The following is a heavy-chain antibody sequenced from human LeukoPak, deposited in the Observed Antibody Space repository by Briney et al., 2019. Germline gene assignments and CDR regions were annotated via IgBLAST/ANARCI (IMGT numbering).Heavy chain of an antibody. V-gene: IGHV3-48*04. CDR1: GFTFSSYS. Sequence: GGSLRLSCAASGFTFSSYSMNWVRQAPGEGLEWVSYISSSSSTIYYADSVKGRFTISRDNAKNSLYLQMNSLRAEDTAVYYCARVPGSGRYYWGQGTLVTVSS. CDR2: ISSSSSTI. CDR3: ARVPGSGRYY. D-gene: IGHD3-10*01. J-gene: IGHJ4*02.